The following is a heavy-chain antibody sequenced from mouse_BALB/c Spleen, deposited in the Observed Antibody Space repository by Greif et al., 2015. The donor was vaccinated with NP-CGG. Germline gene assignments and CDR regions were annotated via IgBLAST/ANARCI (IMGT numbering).Heavy chain of an antibody. CDR1: GYTFTSYY. CDR2: INPSNGGT. D-gene: IGHD1-1*01. CDR3: TGIGNYGSSYLFAY. V-gene: IGHV1S81*02. J-gene: IGHJ3*01. Sequence: QVQLKQSGAELVKPGASVKLSCKASGYTFTSYYMYWVKQRPGQGLEWIGEINPSNGGTNFNEKFKSKATLTVDKSSSTAYMQLSSLTSEDSAVYYCTGIGNYGSSYLFAYWGQGTLVTVSA.